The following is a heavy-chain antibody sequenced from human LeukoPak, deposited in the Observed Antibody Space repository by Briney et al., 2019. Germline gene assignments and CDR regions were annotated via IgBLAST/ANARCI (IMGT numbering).Heavy chain of an antibody. CDR1: GFTVSSHY. J-gene: IGHJ4*02. Sequence: GGSLRLSCAASGFTVSSHYMSWVRQAPGKGLEWVSLIYSGGSTYYADFVKGRFTISRDNSKNKLYLQMNSLRAEDTAVYYCARVSQTADAVDYWGQGTLVTVPS. CDR3: ARVSQTADAVDY. V-gene: IGHV3-53*01. D-gene: IGHD6-13*01. CDR2: IYSGGST.